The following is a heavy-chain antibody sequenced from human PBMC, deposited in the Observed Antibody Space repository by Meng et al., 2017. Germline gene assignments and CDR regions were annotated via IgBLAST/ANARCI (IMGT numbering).Heavy chain of an antibody. Sequence: GESLKISCKGSGYSFTSYWIGWVRQMPGKGLEWMGIIYPGDSDTRYSPSFQGQVTISADKSISTAYLQWSSLKASDTAMYYCARRSIYYYDSSGYYWSAFDIWGQGTMVTV. J-gene: IGHJ3*02. D-gene: IGHD3-22*01. V-gene: IGHV5-51*01. CDR3: ARRSIYYYDSSGYYWSAFDI. CDR2: IYPGDSDT. CDR1: GYSFTSYW.